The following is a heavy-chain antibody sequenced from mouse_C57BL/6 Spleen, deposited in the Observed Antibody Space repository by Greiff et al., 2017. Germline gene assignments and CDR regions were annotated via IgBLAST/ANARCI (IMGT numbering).Heavy chain of an antibody. CDR2: LWTGGGT. V-gene: IGHV2-9-1*01. CDR3: ARWDEHYAMDY. CDR1: GFSLTSYA. D-gene: IGHD4-1*01. J-gene: IGHJ4*01. Sequence: QVQLQQSGPGLVAPSQSLSITCTVSGFSLTSYAISWVRQPPGKGLEWLGVLWTGGGTNYNSALKSRLSISKDNSKSQVFLKMNSLQTDDTARYYCARWDEHYAMDYWGQGTSVTVSS.